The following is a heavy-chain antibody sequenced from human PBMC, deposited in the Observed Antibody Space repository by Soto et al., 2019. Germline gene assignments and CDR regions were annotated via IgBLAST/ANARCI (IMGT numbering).Heavy chain of an antibody. CDR3: AGDSGGGRLLARGRVDA. Sequence: QVQLVQSGAEVKKPGSSVKVSCKTSGGTSSSPTISWVRQAPGQGLEWMGRIIPILGIVNYAQKFQGRVTITADKSTSTAYTELSGLRSGDTAVYYCAGDSGGGRLLARGRVDAWGEGTEVTVSS. CDR1: GGTSSSPT. V-gene: IGHV1-69*02. D-gene: IGHD3-10*01. CDR2: IIPILGIV. J-gene: IGHJ5*02.